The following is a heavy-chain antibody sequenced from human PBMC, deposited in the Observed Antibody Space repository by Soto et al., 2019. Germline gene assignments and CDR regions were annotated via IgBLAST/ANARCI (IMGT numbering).Heavy chain of an antibody. CDR2: INPNSGGT. CDR1: GYTFTCYY. J-gene: IGHJ4*02. CDR3: ARADSSSWYNYFDY. V-gene: IGHV1-2*04. D-gene: IGHD6-13*01. Sequence: ASLKGDCKTSGYTFTCYYMHWVRQTIGQGLEWMGWINPNSGGTNYAQKFQGWVTMTRDTSISTAYMELSRLRSDDTAVYYCARADSSSWYNYFDYWGQGTLVTVSS.